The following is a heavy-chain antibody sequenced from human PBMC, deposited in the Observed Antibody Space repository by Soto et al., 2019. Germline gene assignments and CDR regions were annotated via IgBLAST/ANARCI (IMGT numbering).Heavy chain of an antibody. Sequence: GGSLRLSCVASGFTFNGYWMTWVRQAPGKGLEWVANIKQDGRDKYYMDSVKGRFTISRDNAKNSLYLQMNSLRAEDTAVFYCSRPVRYYYCGMDVWGQGTTVTVSS. CDR3: SRPVRYYYCGMDV. V-gene: IGHV3-7*01. CDR2: IKQDGRDK. CDR1: GFTFNGYW. J-gene: IGHJ6*02. D-gene: IGHD3-3*01.